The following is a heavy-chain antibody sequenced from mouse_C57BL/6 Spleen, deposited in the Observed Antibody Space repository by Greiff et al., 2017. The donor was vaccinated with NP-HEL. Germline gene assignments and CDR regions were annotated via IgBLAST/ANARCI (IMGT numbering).Heavy chain of an antibody. V-gene: IGHV1-82*01. Sequence: QVQLQQSGPELVKPGASVKISCKASGYAFSSSWMNWVKQRPGKGLEWIGRIYPGDGDPNYNGKFKGKATLTADKSSSTAYMQLSSLTSEDSAVYFCARRSCITTVVAEAYWGQGTLVTVSA. D-gene: IGHD1-1*01. CDR2: IYPGDGDP. CDR1: GYAFSSSW. CDR3: ARRSCITTVVAEAY. J-gene: IGHJ3*01.